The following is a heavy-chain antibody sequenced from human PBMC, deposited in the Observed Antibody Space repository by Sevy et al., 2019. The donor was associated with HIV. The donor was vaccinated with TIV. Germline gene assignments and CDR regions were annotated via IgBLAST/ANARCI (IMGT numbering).Heavy chain of an antibody. J-gene: IGHJ5*02. CDR2: ITGSGSKT. CDR1: GFTFSGYA. D-gene: IGHD7-27*01. V-gene: IGHV3-23*01. Sequence: GGSLRLSCAASGFTFSGYAMSWVRQAPGKGLEWVSLITGSGSKTYYADSVKGRFTISRDNSKNTVNLQMNSLRVDDTAIYYCAKETWGLFDPWGQGILVTVSS. CDR3: AKETWGLFDP.